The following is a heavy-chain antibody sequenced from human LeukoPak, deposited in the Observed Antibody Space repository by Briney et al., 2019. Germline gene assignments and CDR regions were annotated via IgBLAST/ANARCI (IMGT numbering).Heavy chain of an antibody. J-gene: IGHJ4*02. Sequence: PGGSLRLSCAASGFTVSSYYMGWVRQAPGKGLEWVSVIYSGGDTYYTDSVKGRFTISRDNSKNMIYLEMISLKAEDTAVYYCTKERNLEIAVAGTIFDYWGQGTLVIVSS. CDR3: TKERNLEIAVAGTIFDY. V-gene: IGHV3-66*01. D-gene: IGHD6-19*01. CDR1: GFTVSSYY. CDR2: IYSGGDT.